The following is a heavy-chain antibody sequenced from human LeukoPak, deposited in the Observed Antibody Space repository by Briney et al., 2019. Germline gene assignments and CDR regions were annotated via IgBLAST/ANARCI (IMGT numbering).Heavy chain of an antibody. CDR2: IYYSGST. CDR1: GGSISSSSYY. J-gene: IGHJ4*02. CDR3: ARGHNTYYYDSSGYYYGRKYYFDY. D-gene: IGHD3-22*01. V-gene: IGHV4-39*01. Sequence: SETLSLTCTVSGGSISSSSYYWGWIRQPPGKGLEWIGSIYYSGSTYYNPSLKSRVTISVDTSKNQFSLKLSSVTAADTAVYYCARGHNTYYYDSSGYYYGRKYYFDYWGQGTLVTVSS.